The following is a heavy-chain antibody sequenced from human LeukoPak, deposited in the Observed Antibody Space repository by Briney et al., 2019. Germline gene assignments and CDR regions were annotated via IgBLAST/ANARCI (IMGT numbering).Heavy chain of an antibody. D-gene: IGHD3-9*01. CDR3: ARDHPGVRYFGGSNYYYYGMDV. CDR2: ISYDGSNK. V-gene: IGHV3-30*03. J-gene: IGHJ6*02. CDR1: GFTFSSYG. Sequence: GGSLRLSCAASGFTFSSYGMHWVRQAPGKGLEWVAVISYDGSNKYYAYSVKGRFTISRDNAKNSLYLKMNSLRVEDTAEYYCARDHPGVRYFGGSNYYYYGMDVWGQGTTVTVSS.